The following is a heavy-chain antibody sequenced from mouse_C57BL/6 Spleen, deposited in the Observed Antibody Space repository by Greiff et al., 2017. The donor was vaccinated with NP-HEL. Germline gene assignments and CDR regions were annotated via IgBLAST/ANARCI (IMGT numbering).Heavy chain of an antibody. Sequence: DVKLQESGPGLVKPSQSLSLTCSVTGYSITSGYYWNWIRQFPGNKLEWMGYISYAGSNNYNPSLKNRISITRDTSKNQFFLKLNSVTTEDTATYYCARKGDSSGFPAWFAYWGQGTLVTVSA. CDR1: GYSITSGYY. CDR2: ISYAGSN. D-gene: IGHD3-2*02. V-gene: IGHV3-6*01. J-gene: IGHJ3*01. CDR3: ARKGDSSGFPAWFAY.